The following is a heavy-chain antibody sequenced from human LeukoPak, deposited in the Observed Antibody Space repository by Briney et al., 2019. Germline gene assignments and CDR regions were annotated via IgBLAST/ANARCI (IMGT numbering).Heavy chain of an antibody. V-gene: IGHV4-34*01. CDR2: INHSGST. Sequence: KPSETLSLTCAVHGGSFSGYYWSWIRQPPGKGLEWIGEINHSGSTNYNPSLKSRVTISVDTSKNQFSLKLSSVTAADTAVYYCARAYGRDSSGYYYDYWGQGTLVTVSS. CDR3: ARAYGRDSSGYYYDY. CDR1: GGSFSGYY. D-gene: IGHD3-22*01. J-gene: IGHJ4*02.